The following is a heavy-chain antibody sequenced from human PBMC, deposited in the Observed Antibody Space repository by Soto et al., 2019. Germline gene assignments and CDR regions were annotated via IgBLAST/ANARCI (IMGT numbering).Heavy chain of an antibody. D-gene: IGHD3-22*01. V-gene: IGHV1-69*01. Sequence: QVQLVQSGAEVKKPGSAVKVSCKASGGTFSSYAISWVRQAPGQGLEWMGGIIPIFGTTNYAQKFQGRVTIAADESPSTAYMELGSLRSEDTALYSCSRGRGIVVAGDAFDIWGQGTMFTFSS. CDR2: IIPIFGTT. J-gene: IGHJ3*02. CDR1: GGTFSSYA. CDR3: SRGRGIVVAGDAFDI.